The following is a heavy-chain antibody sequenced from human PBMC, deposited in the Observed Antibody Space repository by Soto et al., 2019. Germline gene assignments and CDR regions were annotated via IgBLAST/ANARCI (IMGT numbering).Heavy chain of an antibody. CDR1: GYRFTNYW. CDR2: IYPADSDT. J-gene: IGHJ4*02. Sequence: GESLKISCKASGYRFTNYWIGWVRQRPGKGLEWMGFIYPADSDTRYSPSSQGQDTFSVDTSTATAFLQWNSLKASDTAMYFCATGILGFYFDSWGQGTQVTVSS. CDR3: ATGILGFYFDS. V-gene: IGHV5-51*01.